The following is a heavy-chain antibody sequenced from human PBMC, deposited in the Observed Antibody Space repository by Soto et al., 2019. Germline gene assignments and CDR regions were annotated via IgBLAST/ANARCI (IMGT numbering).Heavy chain of an antibody. V-gene: IGHV3-33*01. CDR2: IWYDGSNK. CDR1: GFTFSSYG. Sequence: PGGSLRLSCAASGFTFSSYGMHWVRQAPGKGLEWVAVIWYDGSNKYYADSVKGRFTISRDNSKNTLYLQMNSLRAEDTAVYYCARGGRAGTTGYGMDVWGQGTTVTVSS. CDR3: ARGGRAGTTGYGMDV. D-gene: IGHD1-7*01. J-gene: IGHJ6*02.